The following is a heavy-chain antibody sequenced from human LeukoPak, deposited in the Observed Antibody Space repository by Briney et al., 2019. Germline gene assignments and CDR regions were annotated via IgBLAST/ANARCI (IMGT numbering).Heavy chain of an antibody. Sequence: SQTLSLTCAISGDSVSSNSAAWNWIRQSPSRGLEWLGRTYYRSKWYNDYAVSVKSRITINPDTSKNQSSLQLNSVTPEDTAVYYCARDKHIVVVPAAYYYYGMDVWGQGTTVTVSS. D-gene: IGHD2-2*01. CDR2: TYYRSKWYN. CDR1: GDSVSSNSAA. J-gene: IGHJ6*02. CDR3: ARDKHIVVVPAAYYYYGMDV. V-gene: IGHV6-1*01.